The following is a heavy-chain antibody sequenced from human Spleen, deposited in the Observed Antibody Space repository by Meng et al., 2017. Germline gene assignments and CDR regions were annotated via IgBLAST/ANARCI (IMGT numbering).Heavy chain of an antibody. CDR3: ASWIYSCGWQ. V-gene: IGHV4/OR15-8*02. D-gene: IGHD6-19*01. J-gene: IGHJ4*02. Sequence: QVQLQQWGAGLLKPSETLSLTCVVSGGSISSIDWWSWFRQPPGKGLEWIGEIYHGGDTNYNPSLKSRVTIAIDKSKNQFSLKLSSVTAADTAVYYCASWIYSCGWQWGQGALVTVSS. CDR2: IYHGGDT. CDR1: GGSISSIDW.